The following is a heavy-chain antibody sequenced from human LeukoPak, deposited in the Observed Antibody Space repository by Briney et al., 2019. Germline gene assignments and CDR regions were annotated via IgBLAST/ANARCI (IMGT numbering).Heavy chain of an antibody. D-gene: IGHD3-3*01. Sequence: PGRSLRLSCAASGFTFSSYAMHWVRQAPGKGLEWVAVISYDGSNKYYADSVKGRFTISRDNAKNSLYLQMNSLRAEDTAVYYCASQALTIFGVVTGTDYMDVWGKGTTVTVSS. CDR3: ASQALTIFGVVTGTDYMDV. CDR2: ISYDGSNK. V-gene: IGHV3-30-3*01. J-gene: IGHJ6*03. CDR1: GFTFSSYA.